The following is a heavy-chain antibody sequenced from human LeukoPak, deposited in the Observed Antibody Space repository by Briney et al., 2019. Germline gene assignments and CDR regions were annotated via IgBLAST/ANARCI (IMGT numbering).Heavy chain of an antibody. J-gene: IGHJ4*02. CDR2: LSYDGTTK. D-gene: IGHD3-9*01. Sequence: PGGSLRLSCAASGFSFSRYAMHRVRQAPGKGLEWVAILSYDGTTKYYADSVKGRFTISRDNSKNTLYLQIHSLGAEDTAVYYCVRDQTWLAVRGAFDYWGQGTLVTVSS. V-gene: IGHV3-30-3*01. CDR3: VRDQTWLAVRGAFDY. CDR1: GFSFSRYA.